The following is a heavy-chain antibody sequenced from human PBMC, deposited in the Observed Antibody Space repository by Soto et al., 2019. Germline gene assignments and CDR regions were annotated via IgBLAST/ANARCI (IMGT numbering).Heavy chain of an antibody. J-gene: IGHJ3*02. CDR2: IVVGSGNT. CDR1: GFTFTSSA. Sequence: QMQLVQSGPEVKKPGTSVKVSCKASGFTFTSSAVQWVRQARGQRLEWIGWIVVGSGNTNYAQKFQERVTITRDMSTSTAYMELSSLRSEDTAVYYCAADVDTAMVTGGAFDIWGQGTMVTVSS. V-gene: IGHV1-58*01. CDR3: AADVDTAMVTGGAFDI. D-gene: IGHD5-18*01.